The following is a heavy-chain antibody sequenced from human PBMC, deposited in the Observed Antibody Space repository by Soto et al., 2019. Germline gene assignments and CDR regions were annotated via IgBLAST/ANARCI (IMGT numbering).Heavy chain of an antibody. CDR3: ARTSALPLGYPRGMDV. CDR1: GFSLNSNGMC. V-gene: IGHV2-70*13. Sequence: SGPTLVNPTQTLTLTCTFSGFSLNSNGMCVNWIRQPPGKALEWLALIDWDDDKYYSTSLKTRLTISRDTSKNQVVLTMTNMYPVDTATYYCARTSALPLGYPRGMDVLGQGTTVTVS. D-gene: IGHD7-27*01. CDR2: IDWDDDK. J-gene: IGHJ6*02.